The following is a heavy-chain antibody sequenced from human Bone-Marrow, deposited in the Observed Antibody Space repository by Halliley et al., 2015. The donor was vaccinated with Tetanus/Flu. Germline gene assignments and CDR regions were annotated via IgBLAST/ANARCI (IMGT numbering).Heavy chain of an antibody. D-gene: IGHD2-2*01. CDR2: ISYSGST. V-gene: IGHV4-59*12. J-gene: IGHJ3*02. Sequence: TLSLTCTVSGGSINGYYWSWIRQPPGKGLEWIAYISYSGSTTYKPSLKSRLSMSSDTSKNQFSLRLTSVTAADTAVYYCARRAYCSSTSCFDAFDIWGQGTMVPVSS. CDR3: ARRAYCSSTSCFDAFDI. CDR1: GGSINGYY.